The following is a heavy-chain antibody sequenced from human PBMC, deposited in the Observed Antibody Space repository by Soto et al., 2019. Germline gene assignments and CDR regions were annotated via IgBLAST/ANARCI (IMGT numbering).Heavy chain of an antibody. CDR2: VYYGGTT. CDR3: TRHPRHPSVDY. V-gene: IGHV4-39*01. J-gene: IGHJ4*02. Sequence: QLQESGPGLVKPSETLSLTCTVSGGSISGRDYYWAWIRQPPGKQLEWIGDVYYGGTTYYNPSFKSRVTIFKDLSKNQFSLKLFSVTAADTAVYYCTRHPRHPSVDYWGQGALVTVSA. CDR1: GGSISGRDYY.